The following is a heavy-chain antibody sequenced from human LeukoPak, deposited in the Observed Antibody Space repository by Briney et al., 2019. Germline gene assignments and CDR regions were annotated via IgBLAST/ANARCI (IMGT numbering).Heavy chain of an antibody. CDR3: ARGWSIAAAGYLDY. CDR1: GFTFSSYS. CDR2: ISSSSSYI. Sequence: GGSLRLSCAASGFTFSSYSMNWVRQAPGKGLEWVSSISSSSSYIYYADSVKGRFTISRDNAKNPLYLQMNSLRSEDMAVYYCARGWSIAAAGYLDYWGQGTLVTVSS. V-gene: IGHV3-21*01. D-gene: IGHD6-13*01. J-gene: IGHJ4*02.